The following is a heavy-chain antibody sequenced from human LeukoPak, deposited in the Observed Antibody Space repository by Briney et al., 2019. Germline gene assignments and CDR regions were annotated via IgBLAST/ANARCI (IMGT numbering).Heavy chain of an antibody. CDR1: GFTVSSNY. Sequence: GGSLRLSCAASGFTVSSNYMSWVRQAPGKGLEWVSVIGGSDDSTYYADSVQGRFTISRDNSKNTLYLQMNTLRAEDTAVYYCAKGSWLDYWGQGTLVTVSS. CDR2: IGGSDDST. V-gene: IGHV3-23*01. CDR3: AKGSWLDY. J-gene: IGHJ4*02. D-gene: IGHD3-10*01.